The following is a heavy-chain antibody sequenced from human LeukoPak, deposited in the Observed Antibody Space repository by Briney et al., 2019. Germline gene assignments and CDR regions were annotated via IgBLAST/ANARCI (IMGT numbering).Heavy chain of an antibody. J-gene: IGHJ4*02. CDR1: GGSISSYY. V-gene: IGHV4-59*01. D-gene: IGHD5-24*01. Sequence: SETLSLTCTVSGGSISSYYWSWIRQPPGKGLEWIGYIYDSGSTNYNPSLKSRVTISVDTSKNQFSLKLSSVTAADTAVYYCARVGRYGYNLEYFDYWGQGTLVTVSS. CDR2: IYDSGST. CDR3: ARVGRYGYNLEYFDY.